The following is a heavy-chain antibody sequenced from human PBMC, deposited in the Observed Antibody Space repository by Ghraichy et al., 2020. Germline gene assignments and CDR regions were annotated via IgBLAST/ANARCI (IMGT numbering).Heavy chain of an antibody. CDR2: IWYDGSNK. CDR1: GFTFSSYG. CDR3: ARALKVVPAIYYYYGMDV. V-gene: IGHV3-33*01. D-gene: IGHD2-2*01. Sequence: GGSLRLSCAASGFTFSSYGMHWVRQAPGKGLEWVAVIWYDGSNKYYADSVKGRFTISRDNSKNTLYLQMNSLRAEDTAVYYCARALKVVPAIYYYYGMDVWGQGTTVTVSS. J-gene: IGHJ6*02.